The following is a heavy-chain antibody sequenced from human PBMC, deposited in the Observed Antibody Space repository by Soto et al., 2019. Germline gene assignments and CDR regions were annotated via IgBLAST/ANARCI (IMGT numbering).Heavy chain of an antibody. V-gene: IGHV1-69*01. J-gene: IGHJ6*02. D-gene: IGHD3-9*01. Sequence: QVQLVQSGAEVQKPGSSVKVSCKASGGTFSSYTISWVRQAPGQGLEWMGGIIPIFGTANYAQKFQGRVTITADESTSTAYMELSSLRSEDTAVYYCARDYDILTGFRYYGMDVWGQGTTVTVSS. CDR2: IIPIFGTA. CDR3: ARDYDILTGFRYYGMDV. CDR1: GGTFSSYT.